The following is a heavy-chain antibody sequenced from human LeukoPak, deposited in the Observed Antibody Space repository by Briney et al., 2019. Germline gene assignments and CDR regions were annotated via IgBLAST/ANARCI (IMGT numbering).Heavy chain of an antibody. D-gene: IGHD3-22*01. CDR3: ARGGRGSAAVVAPRSFDI. J-gene: IGHJ3*02. CDR2: TYTGGNS. Sequence: GGSLRLSCAASGLPFSSHWMHWVRQAPGKGLEWVSVTYTGGNSYYADSVKGRFIISRDISKNTLYLQMNSLRAEDSALYYCARGGRGSAAVVAPRSFDIWGQETMVTVSS. CDR1: GLPFSSHW. V-gene: IGHV3-53*01.